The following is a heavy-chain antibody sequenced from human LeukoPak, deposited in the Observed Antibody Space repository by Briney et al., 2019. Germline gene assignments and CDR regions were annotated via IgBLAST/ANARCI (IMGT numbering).Heavy chain of an antibody. CDR3: ATETIGRHYDY. V-gene: IGHV3-21*01. D-gene: IGHD1-14*01. Sequence: GGSLRLSCAASGFTFSSCGFNWVRQAPGKGLEWVSSIGPTGTDRYYADPVRGRFTISRDNAKNSMYLQMGSLRDEDTAVYYCATETIGRHYDYWGQGTLLTVSS. J-gene: IGHJ4*02. CDR1: GFTFSSCG. CDR2: IGPTGTDR.